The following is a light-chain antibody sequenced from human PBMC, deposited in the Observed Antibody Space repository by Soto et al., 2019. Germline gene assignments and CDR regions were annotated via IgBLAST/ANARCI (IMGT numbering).Light chain of an antibody. CDR3: QQYNSYSMYT. CDR2: KAS. CDR1: RSISGW. J-gene: IGKJ2*01. Sequence: DIQMTQSPSTLSASVGDRVTITCRASRSISGWLAWYQQKPGKAPKLLIYKASTLESGVPSRFSGSGSGTEFTLTISSLQPDDFATYHCQQYNSYSMYTFGQGTKLEIK. V-gene: IGKV1-5*03.